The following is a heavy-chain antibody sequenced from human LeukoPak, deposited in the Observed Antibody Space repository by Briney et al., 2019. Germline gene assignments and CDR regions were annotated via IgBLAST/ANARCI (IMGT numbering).Heavy chain of an antibody. CDR1: GDFGSFYY. Sequence: PSETLSLTCTVSGDFGSFYYWTWIRQIPGKGLEWIGNIHTSGSTDYNPSLKSRVTMSVDTSKNQFSLRLSSVTAADTAVYYCARPGQSSWWVYFNYWGQGTLVTVSS. J-gene: IGHJ4*02. CDR2: IHTSGST. D-gene: IGHD2-15*01. V-gene: IGHV4-4*08. CDR3: ARPGQSSWWVYFNY.